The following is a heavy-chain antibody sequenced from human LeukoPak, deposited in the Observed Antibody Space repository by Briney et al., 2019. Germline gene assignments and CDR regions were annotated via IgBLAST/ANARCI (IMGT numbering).Heavy chain of an antibody. J-gene: IGHJ4*02. Sequence: PGGSLRLSCAASGFTLSSYAMSWVRQAPGKGLEWVSSISASGGSTNYADSVKGRFTISRDNSKNTVYLQMNSLRAEDTAVYYCAKGGQWLAFDYWGQGTLVTVSS. V-gene: IGHV3-23*01. D-gene: IGHD6-19*01. CDR3: AKGGQWLAFDY. CDR1: GFTLSSYA. CDR2: ISASGGST.